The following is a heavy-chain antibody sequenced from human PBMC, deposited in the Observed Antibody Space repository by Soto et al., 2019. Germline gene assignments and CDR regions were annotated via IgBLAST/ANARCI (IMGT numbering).Heavy chain of an antibody. CDR1: GDSVSSNIAA. CDR3: GRDALAVGYGMYV. J-gene: IGHJ6*02. D-gene: IGHD1-26*01. Sequence: SQTLSLTCVISGDSVSSNIAAWNWIRQSPSRGLEWLGRTYFRAKWFNDYAVSVKSRISINPDTSKNQISLQLKSVTPDDTAVYYCGRDALAVGYGMYVWGQGTTVTVSS. V-gene: IGHV6-1*01. CDR2: TYFRAKWFN.